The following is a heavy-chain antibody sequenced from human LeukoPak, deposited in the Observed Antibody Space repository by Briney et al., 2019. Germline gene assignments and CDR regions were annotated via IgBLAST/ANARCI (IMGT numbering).Heavy chain of an antibody. CDR3: TKYYYDSSGYLYYFDY. V-gene: IGHV3-15*01. J-gene: IGHJ4*02. Sequence: GGSLRLSCAASGFTFTNAWMSWVRQAPGKGLEWVGRIKSKTDGGTADYAAPVKGRFTISRDGSKNTLYLQMNSLKTEDTAVYYCTKYYYDSSGYLYYFDYWGQGTLVTVSS. D-gene: IGHD3-22*01. CDR2: IKSKTDGGTA. CDR1: GFTFTNAW.